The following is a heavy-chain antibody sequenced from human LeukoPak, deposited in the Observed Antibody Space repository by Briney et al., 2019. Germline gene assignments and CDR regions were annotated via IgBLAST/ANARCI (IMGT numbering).Heavy chain of an antibody. CDR2: IRSKAYGGTT. Sequence: PGGSLRLSCTASGFTFGDYAMSWVRQAPGKGLEWVGFIRSKAYGGTTEYAASVKGRFTISRDDSKSIAYLQMNSLKTEDTAVYYCTRDRFDWFRSHYYYMDVWGKGTTVTVSS. CDR3: TRDRFDWFRSHYYYMDV. V-gene: IGHV3-49*04. J-gene: IGHJ6*03. D-gene: IGHD3-9*01. CDR1: GFTFGDYA.